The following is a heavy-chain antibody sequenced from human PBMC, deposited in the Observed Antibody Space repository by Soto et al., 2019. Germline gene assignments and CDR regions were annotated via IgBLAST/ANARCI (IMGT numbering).Heavy chain of an antibody. Sequence: VKVSCKASGGGNLRDYRATWVRRAPGQGLEWMGGIIPILGTANYAQKFQGRVTITADKSTSTAYMELSSLRSEDTAVYYCARGATGTPFDCWGQGTLVTVSS. CDR3: ARGATGTPFDC. V-gene: IGHV1-69*06. D-gene: IGHD1-1*01. CDR2: IIPILGTA. J-gene: IGHJ4*02. CDR1: GGGNLRDYR.